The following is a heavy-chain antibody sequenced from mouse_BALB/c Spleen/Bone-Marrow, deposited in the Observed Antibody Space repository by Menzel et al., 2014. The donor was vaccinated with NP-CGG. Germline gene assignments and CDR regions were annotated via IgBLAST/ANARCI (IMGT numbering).Heavy chain of an antibody. CDR3: TRETTAVADFDY. Sequence: VQLQQSGPDLVKPSQSLSLTCTATGYSITSGYGWHWIRQFPGNKLEWMGYIHYRGSTNYNPSLKSRISITRDTSKNQFSLQLNSVTTEDTATYYCTRETTAVADFDYWGQGATLTVTS. V-gene: IGHV3-1*02. CDR2: IHYRGST. J-gene: IGHJ2*01. CDR1: GYSITSGYG. D-gene: IGHD1-1*01.